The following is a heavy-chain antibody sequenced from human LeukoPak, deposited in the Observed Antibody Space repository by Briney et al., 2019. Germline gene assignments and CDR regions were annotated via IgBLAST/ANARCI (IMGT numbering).Heavy chain of an antibody. CDR1: GYTLTELS. J-gene: IGHJ6*02. Sequence: ASVKVSCKVSGYTLTELSMHWVRQAPGKGLEWMGGFDPEDGETIYAQKFQGRVTMTEDTSTDTAYMELSSLRSEDTAVYYRATPAVAGTNYYYYGMDVWGQGTTVTVSS. CDR2: FDPEDGET. D-gene: IGHD6-19*01. V-gene: IGHV1-24*01. CDR3: ATPAVAGTNYYYYGMDV.